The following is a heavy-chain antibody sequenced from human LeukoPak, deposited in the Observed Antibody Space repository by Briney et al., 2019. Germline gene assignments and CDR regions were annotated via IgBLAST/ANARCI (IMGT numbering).Heavy chain of an antibody. D-gene: IGHD2-2*01. J-gene: IGHJ6*03. V-gene: IGHV3-48*04. CDR1: GFTFKTYT. Sequence: GGSLRLSCAASGFTFKTYTMHWVRQAPGKGLEWVSYISSSGSTIYYADSVKGRFTISRDNAKNSLYLQMNSLRAEDTAVYYCARAPAPGQDYYYMDVWGKGTTVTVSS. CDR2: ISSSGSTI. CDR3: ARAPAPGQDYYYMDV.